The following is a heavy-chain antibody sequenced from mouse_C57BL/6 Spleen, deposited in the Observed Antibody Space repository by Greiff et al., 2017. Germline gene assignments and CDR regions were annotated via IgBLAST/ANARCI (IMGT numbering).Heavy chain of an antibody. CDR3: AREDDSAWFAY. CDR1: GFTFSSYA. D-gene: IGHD2-4*01. Sequence: EVQVVESGGGLVKPGGSLKLSCAASGFTFSSYAMSWVRQTPEKRLEWVATISDGGSYTYYPDNVKGRFTISRDNAKNNLYLQMSHLKSEDTAMYYCAREDDSAWFAYWGQGTLVTVSA. CDR2: ISDGGSYT. J-gene: IGHJ3*01. V-gene: IGHV5-4*01.